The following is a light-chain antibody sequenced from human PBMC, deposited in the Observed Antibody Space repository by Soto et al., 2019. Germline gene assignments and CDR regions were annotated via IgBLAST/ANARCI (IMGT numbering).Light chain of an antibody. Sequence: IQMTQSPSTLCAFVGDRVTITCRASQGIRNDLGWYQQKPGKAPKLLIYAASSIQSGVPSRFSGSGSGTDFTLTISSLQPEDFATYYCLQDYNYPRTFGQGTKVDIK. CDR2: AAS. J-gene: IGKJ1*01. CDR1: QGIRND. V-gene: IGKV1-6*01. CDR3: LQDYNYPRT.